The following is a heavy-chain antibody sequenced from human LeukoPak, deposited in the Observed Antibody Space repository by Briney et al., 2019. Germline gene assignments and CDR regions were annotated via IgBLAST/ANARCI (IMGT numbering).Heavy chain of an antibody. J-gene: IGHJ4*02. V-gene: IGHV1-69*13. Sequence: ASVKVSCKASGYTFTSYYMHWVRQAPGQGLEWMGGIIPIFGTANYAQKFQGRVTITADESTSTAYMELSSLRSEDTAVYYCARGGEYSYGFYVDYWGQGTLVTVSS. CDR1: GYTFTSYY. CDR3: ARGGEYSYGFYVDY. D-gene: IGHD5-18*01. CDR2: IIPIFGTA.